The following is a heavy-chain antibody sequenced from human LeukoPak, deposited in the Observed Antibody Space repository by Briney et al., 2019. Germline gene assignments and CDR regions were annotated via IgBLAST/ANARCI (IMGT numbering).Heavy chain of an antibody. D-gene: IGHD1-1*01. CDR2: ISTDGSTT. V-gene: IGHV3-74*01. Sequence: GGSLRLSCAASGFTFSDYWMHWVRQAPGKGLVWVSRISTDGSTTNYADSVKGRFTISRDNAKNTLDLQMNNPRSTETAVYYCARYRLSDNFFDYWGRGTLVTVSS. J-gene: IGHJ4*02. CDR1: GFTFSDYW. CDR3: ARYRLSDNFFDY.